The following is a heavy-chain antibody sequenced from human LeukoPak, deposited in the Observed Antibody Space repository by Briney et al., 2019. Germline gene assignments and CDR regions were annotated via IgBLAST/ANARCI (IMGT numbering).Heavy chain of an antibody. D-gene: IGHD3-9*01. V-gene: IGHV4-39*07. CDR2: IYYSGST. CDR1: GGSISSSSYY. CDR3: ARDSSPMGLRYFDWLLYQRGNWFDP. J-gene: IGHJ5*02. Sequence: SETLSLTCTVSGGSISSSSYYWGWIRQPPGKGLEWIGSIYYSGSTYYNPSLKSRVTISVDTSKNQFSLKLSSVTAADTAVYYCARDSSPMGLRYFDWLLYQRGNWFDPWGQGTLVTVSS.